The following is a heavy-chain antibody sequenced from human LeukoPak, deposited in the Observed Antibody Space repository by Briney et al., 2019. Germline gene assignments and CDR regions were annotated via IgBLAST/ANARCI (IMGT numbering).Heavy chain of an antibody. CDR1: GFTFSIYG. J-gene: IGHJ1*01. CDR3: AKDRAIVVVTAIIQH. Sequence: PGGSLRLSCAAYGFTFSIYGIHWVRQAPGKGLEWVAVISYDGSNKYYADSVKGRFTISRDNSKNTLYLQMNSLRAEDTAVYYCAKDRAIVVVTAIIQHWGQGTLVTVSS. CDR2: ISYDGSNK. V-gene: IGHV3-30*18. D-gene: IGHD2-21*02.